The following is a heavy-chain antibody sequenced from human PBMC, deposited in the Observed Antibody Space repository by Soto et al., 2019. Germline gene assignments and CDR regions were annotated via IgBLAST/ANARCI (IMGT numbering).Heavy chain of an antibody. V-gene: IGHV3-33*01. CDR2: IWYDGSNK. CDR3: ARDWGYYYDSSGYYVPGY. Sequence: PGGSLRRSYEACGFTFSSYGMHWVRQAPGKGLEWVAVIWYDGSNKYYADSVKGRFTISRDNSKNTLYLQMNSLRAEDTAVYYCARDWGYYYDSSGYYVPGYWGQGTLVTVSS. CDR1: GFTFSSYG. D-gene: IGHD3-22*01. J-gene: IGHJ4*02.